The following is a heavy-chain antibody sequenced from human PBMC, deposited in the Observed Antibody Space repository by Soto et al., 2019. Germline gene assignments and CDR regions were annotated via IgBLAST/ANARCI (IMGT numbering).Heavy chain of an antibody. CDR2: ISSSSSYI. D-gene: IGHD6-19*01. J-gene: IGHJ6*02. CDR1: GFTFSSYS. V-gene: IGHV3-21*01. CDR3: AGDRYSSGWYDYYGMDV. Sequence: GGSLRLSCAASGFTFSSYSMNWVRQAPGKGLEWVSSISSSSSYIYYADSVKGRFTISRDNAKNTLYLQMNSLRAEDTAVYYCAGDRYSSGWYDYYGMDVWGQWTTGTVSS.